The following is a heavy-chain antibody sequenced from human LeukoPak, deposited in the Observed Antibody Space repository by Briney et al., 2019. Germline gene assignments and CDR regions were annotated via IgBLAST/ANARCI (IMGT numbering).Heavy chain of an antibody. CDR3: ARAMRERHQFDS. J-gene: IGHJ4*02. V-gene: IGHV1-69*08. CDR1: GGSLSSHI. CDR2: INPGLKTS. D-gene: IGHD1-26*01. Sequence: GSSVKVSCKVSGGSLSSHIMDWLRQAPGQGLEWMGLINPGLKTSTSAQKFQGRVTITAEESTNTAYMELTGLTSDDTAVYYCARAMRERHQFDSWGQGTLVIVSS.